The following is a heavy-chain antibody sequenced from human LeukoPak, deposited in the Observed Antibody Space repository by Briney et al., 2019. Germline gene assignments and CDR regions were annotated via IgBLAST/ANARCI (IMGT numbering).Heavy chain of an antibody. V-gene: IGHV1-69*05. CDR3: ARGVPYSNYAHDDYYYYMDV. CDR2: IIPICGTA. CDR1: GGTFSSYA. D-gene: IGHD4-11*01. Sequence: VASVKVSCKASGGTFSSYAISWVRQAPGQGLEWMGGIIPICGTANYAQKFQGRVTITTDESTSTAYMELSSLRSEDTAVYYCARGVPYSNYAHDDYYYYMDVWGKGTTVTVSS. J-gene: IGHJ6*03.